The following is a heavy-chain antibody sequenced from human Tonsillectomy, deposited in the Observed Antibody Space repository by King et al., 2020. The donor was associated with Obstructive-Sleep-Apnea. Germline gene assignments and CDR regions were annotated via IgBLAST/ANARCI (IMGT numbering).Heavy chain of an antibody. CDR2: IYHSGST. D-gene: IGHD3-22*01. CDR3: ASFITAYYFDTSGQN. J-gene: IGHJ4*02. V-gene: IGHV4-4*02. Sequence: VQLQESGPGLVKPSGTLSLTCAVSGGSINSSNWWSWVRQPPGKGLEWIGEIYHSGSTYYNPSLRSRLTISVDKTNNQFSLKLSSVTAADTAVYYCASFITAYYFDTSGQNWGQGTLVTVSS. CDR1: GGSINSSNW.